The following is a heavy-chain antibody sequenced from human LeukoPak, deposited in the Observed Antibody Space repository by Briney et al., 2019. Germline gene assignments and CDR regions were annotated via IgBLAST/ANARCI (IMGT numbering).Heavy chain of an antibody. CDR3: APTHGNGWYYFDY. V-gene: IGHV1-2*02. CDR1: GYTFTGYY. CDR2: INPNRGDT. Sequence: VSVWVSCTASGYTFTGYYINSVRQAPGQGLEWMGWINPNRGDTNYAQKFQGRVTMTRDTSITTSYMELSRLRSDATAVYYCAPTHGNGWYYFDYWGQGTLVTVSS. J-gene: IGHJ4*02. D-gene: IGHD6-19*01.